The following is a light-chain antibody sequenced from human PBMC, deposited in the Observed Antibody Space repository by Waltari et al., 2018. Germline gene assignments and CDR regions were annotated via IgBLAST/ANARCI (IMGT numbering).Light chain of an antibody. CDR1: QTILYSTNNRNY. V-gene: IGKV4-1*01. Sequence: DIVMTQSPDSLAVSLGERATINCKSSQTILYSTNNRNYLAWYQQKPGQPPKLLISWASTSESVVADRCSGSGSETDFTLTISTLQPEDVAVYYCQQYYSPPLTFGRGTRLEI. J-gene: IGKJ5*01. CDR3: QQYYSPPLT. CDR2: WAS.